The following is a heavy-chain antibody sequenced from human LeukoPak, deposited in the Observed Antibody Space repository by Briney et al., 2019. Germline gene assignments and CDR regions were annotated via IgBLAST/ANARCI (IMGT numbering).Heavy chain of an antibody. J-gene: IGHJ6*03. CDR1: GYTFTSYG. V-gene: IGHV1-18*01. Sequence: ASVKVSCKASGYTFTSYGISWVRQAPGQGLEWMGWISAYNGNTNYAQKLQGRVTMTTDTSTSTAYMELRSLRSDDTAVYYCARWYSSSSYYYYYYYMDVWGKGTTVTVS. CDR2: ISAYNGNT. D-gene: IGHD6-13*01. CDR3: ARWYSSSSYYYYYYYMDV.